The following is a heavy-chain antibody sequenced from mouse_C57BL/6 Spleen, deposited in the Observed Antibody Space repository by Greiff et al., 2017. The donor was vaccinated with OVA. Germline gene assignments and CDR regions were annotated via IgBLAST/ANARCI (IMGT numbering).Heavy chain of an antibody. CDR1: GFSLTSYG. CDR3: AKGRDSADYFDY. D-gene: IGHD3-2*02. Sequence: VQRVESGPGLVAPSQSLSITCTVSGFSLTSYGVSWVRQPPGKGLEWLGVIWGDGSTNSHSALISRLSISTDNSKSQVFLKLNSQQTEDTATYNSAKGRDSADYFDYWGQGTTLTVSS. J-gene: IGHJ2*01. V-gene: IGHV2-3*01. CDR2: IWGDGST.